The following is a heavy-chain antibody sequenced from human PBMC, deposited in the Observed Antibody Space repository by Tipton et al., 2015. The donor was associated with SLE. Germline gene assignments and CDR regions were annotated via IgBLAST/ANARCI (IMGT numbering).Heavy chain of an antibody. V-gene: IGHV4-34*10. Sequence: PGLVKPSETLSLTCGVYGGSFSTYYWSCIRQTPGKGLEWIGEINHSGSTNYNPSLKSRVTMSVDTSKSQFSLRLSSVTAADTAVYYCASSAVTAYHYFDYWGQGTLVTVSS. D-gene: IGHD2-21*02. CDR2: INHSGST. CDR3: ASSAVTAYHYFDY. CDR1: GGSFSTYY. J-gene: IGHJ4*02.